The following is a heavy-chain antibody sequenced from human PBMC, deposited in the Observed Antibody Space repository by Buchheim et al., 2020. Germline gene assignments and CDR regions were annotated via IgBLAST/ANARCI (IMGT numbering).Heavy chain of an antibody. J-gene: IGHJ5*01. V-gene: IGHV3-48*03. CDR2: IDKSGSVI. CDR1: GFTFGSHE. Sequence: EVQLVESGGGLVQPGGSLRLSCEVSGFTFGSHEMNWVRQAPGKGLEWISYIDKSGSVIFYADSVRGRFTISRDNAKNSLYLQMSSLRAEDSALYYRARGWFDSWGQGTL. CDR3: ARGWFDS.